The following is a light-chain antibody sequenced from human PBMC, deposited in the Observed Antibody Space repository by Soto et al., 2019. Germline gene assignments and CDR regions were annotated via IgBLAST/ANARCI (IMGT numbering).Light chain of an antibody. J-gene: IGKJ5*01. CDR2: GAS. CDR3: QQYNSYSIT. CDR1: QGIRND. Sequence: AIQMTQFPSSLSASVGDRVTITCRASQGIRNDLGWYHQKSGRAPKLLIFGASTLQSGVPSRFSGSGSGTDFTLTISSLQPEDFATYYCQQYNSYSITFGQGTRLEIK. V-gene: IGKV1-6*01.